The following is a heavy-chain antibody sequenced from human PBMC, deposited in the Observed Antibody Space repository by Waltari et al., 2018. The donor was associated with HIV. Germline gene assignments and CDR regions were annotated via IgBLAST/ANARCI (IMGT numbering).Heavy chain of an antibody. CDR3: ARNSSGKGNRYFYYGLDV. V-gene: IGHV1-8*02. CDR1: AYTFITFD. D-gene: IGHD3-22*01. J-gene: IGHJ6*02. Sequence: QAYLVQSGPELKRHGASVRLSCKAYAYTFITFDAHWLSKAYGHGPEWLAWLNPNSGNTASPYIFEERVTMTRDVSTATAYMEMSGLTPEDTAIYYCARNSSGKGNRYFYYGLDVWGQGTPVTV. CDR2: LNPNSGNT.